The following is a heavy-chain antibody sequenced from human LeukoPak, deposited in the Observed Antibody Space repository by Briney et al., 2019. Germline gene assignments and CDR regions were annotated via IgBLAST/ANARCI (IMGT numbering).Heavy chain of an antibody. CDR2: ISSSSYI. CDR3: ARGGSGSPVDY. D-gene: IGHD3-22*01. J-gene: IGHJ4*02. CDR1: GFPFSSYS. Sequence: GGPLRLSCAASGFPFSSYSMNCVRQARGKGLEWVSSISSSSYIYYADSVKGRITISRDNAKNSLYLQMNSLRAEDTAVYYCARGGSGSPVDYWGQGTLVTVSS. V-gene: IGHV3-21*01.